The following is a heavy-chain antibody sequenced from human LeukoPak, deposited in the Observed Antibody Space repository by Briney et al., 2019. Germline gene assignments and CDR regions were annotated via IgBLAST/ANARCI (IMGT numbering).Heavy chain of an antibody. CDR2: ISGSGGST. J-gene: IGHJ5*02. Sequence: GGSLRLSCAASGFTFSSYAMSWVRQAPGKGLEWVSGISGSGGSTYYADSVKGRFTISRDNSKNTLYLQMNSLRAEDTAVYYCAREELPGDIVAGGGWFDPWGQGTLVTVSS. CDR3: AREELPGDIVAGGGWFDP. V-gene: IGHV3-23*01. CDR1: GFTFSSYA. D-gene: IGHD5-12*01.